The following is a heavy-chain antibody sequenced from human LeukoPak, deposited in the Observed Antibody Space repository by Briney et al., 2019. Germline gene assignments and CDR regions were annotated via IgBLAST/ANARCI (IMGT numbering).Heavy chain of an antibody. V-gene: IGHV3-21*01. J-gene: IGHJ6*04. D-gene: IGHD3-10*02. Sequence: GGSLRLSCAASGFTFSSYSMNWVRQAPGKGLEWVSFISTSSSYIHYADSVKGRFTISRDNAKKSLYLEMNSLRAEDTAVYYCAELGITMIGGVWGKGTTVTISS. CDR2: ISTSSSYI. CDR3: AELGITMIGGV. CDR1: GFTFSSYS.